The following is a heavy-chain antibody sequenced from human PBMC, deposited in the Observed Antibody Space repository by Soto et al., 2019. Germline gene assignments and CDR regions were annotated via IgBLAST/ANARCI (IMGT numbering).Heavy chain of an antibody. Sequence: GESLKISCQGSGYRFTNYWITWVRQKPGKGLEWMGTIDCSDSNSKNSPSLQGHVTISADRSINTAYLQWSSLKASDTALYYCARGYGRNFDYWGQGTLVTVSS. D-gene: IGHD5-18*01. CDR3: ARGYGRNFDY. CDR2: IDCSDSNS. CDR1: GYRFTNYW. J-gene: IGHJ4*02. V-gene: IGHV5-10-1*01.